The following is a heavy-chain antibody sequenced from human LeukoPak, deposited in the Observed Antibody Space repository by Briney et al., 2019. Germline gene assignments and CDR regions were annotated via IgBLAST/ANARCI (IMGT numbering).Heavy chain of an antibody. Sequence: PGGSLRLSCSASGFTFSSYDIHWVRQATGKRLEWVSGITTAGDTYYPDSVKGRFTISREPAKNSLYLQMTSLRDEDTAVYYCVRGRRSYGFDHWGQGTLVTVSS. D-gene: IGHD3-16*01. J-gene: IGHJ4*02. CDR1: GFTFSSYD. CDR3: VRGRRSYGFDH. CDR2: ITTAGDT. V-gene: IGHV3-13*01.